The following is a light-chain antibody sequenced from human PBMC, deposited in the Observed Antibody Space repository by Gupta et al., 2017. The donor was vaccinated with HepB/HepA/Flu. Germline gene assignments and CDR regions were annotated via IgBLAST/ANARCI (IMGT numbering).Light chain of an antibody. V-gene: IGKV3-20*01. Sequence: EVVLTQSPGTLSLSPGERATLSCRASQNVLNNYLAWYQQTPGQAPKLLLYVASSRATGIPDRFSGSGSGTDFTLTISRLNPEDSAVYYCQQNGNTPRTFGQGTKVEIK. CDR2: VAS. CDR1: QNVLNNY. J-gene: IGKJ1*01. CDR3: QQNGNTPRT.